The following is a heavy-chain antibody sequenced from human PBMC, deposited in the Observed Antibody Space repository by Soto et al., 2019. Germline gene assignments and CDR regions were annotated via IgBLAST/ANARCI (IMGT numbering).Heavy chain of an antibody. J-gene: IGHJ3*02. CDR3: AKDRKNNYNTGGAVDI. V-gene: IGHV3-9*01. Sequence: EVQLVESGGGLVQPGRSLLLSCAASGFTFDDYAMHWVRQAPGKGLEWVSGISWNSGSIGYADSVKGRFTISRDNAKNALHLEMNSLRPETTALYYCAKDRKNNYNTGGAVDIWGQGTMVTVSS. CDR1: GFTFDDYA. CDR2: ISWNSGSI. D-gene: IGHD1-1*01.